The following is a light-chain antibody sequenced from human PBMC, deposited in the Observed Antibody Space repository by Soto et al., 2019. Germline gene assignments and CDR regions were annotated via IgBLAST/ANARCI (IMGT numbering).Light chain of an antibody. J-gene: IGKJ1*01. CDR1: QSITSY. Sequence: DIQMTQSPSSLSASVGDRVTIPCRASQSITSYLNWYQHKPGKAPKLLIYAASSLQTGVTSSFSGSRAGTDVAPTISSLQRDDFVTDYCQQTGSFTRTFGQGTKVDIK. CDR2: AAS. CDR3: QQTGSFTRT. V-gene: IGKV1-39*01.